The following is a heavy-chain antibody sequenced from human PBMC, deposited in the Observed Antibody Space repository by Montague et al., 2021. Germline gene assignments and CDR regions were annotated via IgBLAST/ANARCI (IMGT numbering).Heavy chain of an antibody. D-gene: IGHD3-10*01. CDR2: IWYDGSNK. CDR1: DFTFSTYA. Sequence: SRRLSCPASDFTFSTYAMHWVRQAPGKGLEWVAVIWYDGSNKFYADSVKGRFTISRDNSKNTLYLQMNNLRAEDTAMYYCAREVAPGSGSNSVDYWGQGTLVTVSS. V-gene: IGHV3-33*01. CDR3: AREVAPGSGSNSVDY. J-gene: IGHJ4*02.